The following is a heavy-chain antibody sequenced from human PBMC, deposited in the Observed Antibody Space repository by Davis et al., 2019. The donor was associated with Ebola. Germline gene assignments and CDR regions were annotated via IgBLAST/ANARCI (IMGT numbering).Heavy chain of an antibody. D-gene: IGHD3/OR15-3a*01. J-gene: IGHJ4*02. V-gene: IGHV1-46*01. CDR2: INPSGGST. CDR3: ARDGTVNVASLDY. Sequence: ASVTVSCKASGYTFTSYYMHWVRQAPGQGLEWMGIINPSGGSTSYAQKFQGRVTMTRDTSTSTVYMELSSLRAEDTAVYYCARDGTVNVASLDYWGQGTLVTVSS. CDR1: GYTFTSYY.